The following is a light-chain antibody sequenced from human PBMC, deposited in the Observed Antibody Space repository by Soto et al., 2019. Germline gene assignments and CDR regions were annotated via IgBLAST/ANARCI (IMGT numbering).Light chain of an antibody. CDR1: QSINRW. Sequence: IQMTQSPSTLSASIGDTVTITCRASQSINRWLAWYQQKPGEAPKLLIYDASSLESGVPSRFRGTGSGTEFTLIISSLHHDDFATYSCQKYGSYWTFGQGTKVEIK. J-gene: IGKJ1*01. CDR3: QKYGSYWT. CDR2: DAS. V-gene: IGKV1-5*01.